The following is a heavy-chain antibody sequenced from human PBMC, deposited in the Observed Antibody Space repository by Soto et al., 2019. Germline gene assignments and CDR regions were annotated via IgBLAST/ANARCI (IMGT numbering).Heavy chain of an antibody. J-gene: IGHJ4*02. CDR3: ARNWWYVHSFDY. Sequence: SETLSLTCAVSGASISSRGYSWSWIRQPPGKGLEWIGYISQRGDTYYSPSLKSRVTISVDRSKNQFSLNVTSVTAADTAVYYCARNWWYVHSFDYWGQGTLVTVSS. D-gene: IGHD2-8*02. CDR1: GASISSRGYS. V-gene: IGHV4-30-2*01. CDR2: ISQRGDT.